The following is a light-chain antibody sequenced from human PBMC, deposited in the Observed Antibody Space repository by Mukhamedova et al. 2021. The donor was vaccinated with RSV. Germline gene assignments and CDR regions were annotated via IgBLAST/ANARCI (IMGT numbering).Light chain of an antibody. V-gene: IGKV1-39*01. Sequence: WYQRRVHGKAPNLLIFATSSLQRGVSSRFSGSGSETDFTLTISSLEPEAFATYYCQQTYRAFTFGPGTRVDIK. CDR2: ATS. CDR3: QQTYRAFT. J-gene: IGKJ3*01.